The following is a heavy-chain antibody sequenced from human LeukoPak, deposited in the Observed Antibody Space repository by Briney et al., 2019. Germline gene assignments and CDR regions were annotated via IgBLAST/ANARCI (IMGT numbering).Heavy chain of an antibody. CDR2: IYYSGST. D-gene: IGHD6-13*01. Sequence: SQTLSLTCTVSGGSISSGSYYWGWIRQPPGKGLEWIGSIYYSGSTYYSPSLKSRVTISVDTSKNQFSLKLSSVTAADTAVYYCARITIAAAGTGAFDIWGQGTMVTVSS. V-gene: IGHV4-39*07. J-gene: IGHJ3*02. CDR1: GGSISSGSYY. CDR3: ARITIAAAGTGAFDI.